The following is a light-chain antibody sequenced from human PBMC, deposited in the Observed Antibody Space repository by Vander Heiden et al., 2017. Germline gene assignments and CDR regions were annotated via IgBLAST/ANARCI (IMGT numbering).Light chain of an antibody. CDR3: QQSYNMFS. CDR1: RDIRTY. V-gene: IGKV1-39*01. J-gene: IGKJ4*01. CDR2: GAS. Sequence: DIQLSQSPPSLSASVGDRVTITCRSSRDIRTYLNWYHQKRGESPKLLIYGASTVHSGGPSRLSGSGAAEHSTLTINGLQVDDVGTYFCQQSYNMFSFGAGTQV.